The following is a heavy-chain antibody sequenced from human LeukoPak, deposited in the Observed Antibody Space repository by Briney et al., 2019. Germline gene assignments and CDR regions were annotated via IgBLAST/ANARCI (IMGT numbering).Heavy chain of an antibody. CDR2: IYYSGST. J-gene: IGHJ4*02. Sequence: SETLSLTCTVSGGSINSYYWSWIRQPPGKGLEWIGYIYYSGSTNYNPSLKSRVTISVDTSKNQFSLKLSSVTAADTAVYYCARARVLNWMAYYFDYWGQGTLVTVSS. CDR1: GGSINSYY. CDR3: ARARVLNWMAYYFDY. V-gene: IGHV4-59*08. D-gene: IGHD5-24*01.